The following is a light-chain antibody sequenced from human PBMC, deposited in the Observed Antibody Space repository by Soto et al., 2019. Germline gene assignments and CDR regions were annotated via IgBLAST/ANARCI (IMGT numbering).Light chain of an antibody. CDR3: QQRSSWPWT. CDR1: QSVSSY. J-gene: IGKJ1*01. Sequence: EIVLTQSPATLSLSPGERATLSCRASQSVSSYLAWHQQKPGQAPRLLLYFGSNRAAGIPDRFSGSGSGTDFTLTIDSLEPEDFALFYCQQRSSWPWTFGQGTKVDIK. V-gene: IGKV3-11*01. CDR2: FGS.